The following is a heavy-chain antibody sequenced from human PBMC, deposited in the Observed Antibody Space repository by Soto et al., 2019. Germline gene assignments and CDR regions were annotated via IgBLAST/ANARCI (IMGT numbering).Heavy chain of an antibody. CDR2: IYYSGST. CDR3: ARLHGYCISSSCHGHYAMDV. J-gene: IGHJ6*02. CDR1: SAPVSSSTYT. V-gene: IGHV4-39*01. D-gene: IGHD2-2*01. Sequence: QLQLQESGPGLVKPSETLSLTCTVSSAPVSSSTYTWGWIRQPPGKGLEWIGSIYYSGSTYYNPSLNSRVTLSVDTSMNPSSLKVTSVPAPDTAVYYCARLHGYCISSSCHGHYAMDVWGQGTTVTVSS.